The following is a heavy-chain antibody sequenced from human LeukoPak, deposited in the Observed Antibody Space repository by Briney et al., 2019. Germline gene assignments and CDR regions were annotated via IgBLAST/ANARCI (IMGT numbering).Heavy chain of an antibody. Sequence: PGGSLRLSCLVSGFTFSKFCMSWVRQAPGRGLEWVANIHPEGNEKYHVESVKGRFTISRDNAKNLLFLQMNGLRVEDTAVYYCARGDDFSGDHWGQGTLVTVSS. CDR1: GFTFSKFC. V-gene: IGHV3-7*04. D-gene: IGHD1-1*01. CDR2: IHPEGNEK. CDR3: ARGDDFSGDH. J-gene: IGHJ4*02.